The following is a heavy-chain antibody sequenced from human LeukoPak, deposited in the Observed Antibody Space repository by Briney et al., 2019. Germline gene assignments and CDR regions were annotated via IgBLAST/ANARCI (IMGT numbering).Heavy chain of an antibody. CDR2: ISSSSSYI. Sequence: GGSLRLSCAASGFTFSSYSMNWVRQAPGGGLEWVSSISSSSSYIYYADSVKGRFTISRDNAKNSLYLQMNSLRAEDTAVYYCARVISPKGFGYCSGGSCYSSTSSGWYPDYWGQGTLVTVSS. J-gene: IGHJ4*02. D-gene: IGHD2-15*01. V-gene: IGHV3-21*01. CDR3: ARVISPKGFGYCSGGSCYSSTSSGWYPDY. CDR1: GFTFSSYS.